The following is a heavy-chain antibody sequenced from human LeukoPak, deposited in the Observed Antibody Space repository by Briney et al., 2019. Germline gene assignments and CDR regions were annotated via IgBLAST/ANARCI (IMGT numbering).Heavy chain of an antibody. Sequence: SETLSLTCTVSGGSISSSSYYWGWIRQRPGKGLEWIGSIYYSGSTYYNPSLKSRVTISVDTSENQFSLKLSSVTAADTAVYYCARHDYGDYVFDYWGQGTLVTVSS. J-gene: IGHJ4*02. CDR3: ARHDYGDYVFDY. CDR1: GGSISSSSYY. D-gene: IGHD4-17*01. V-gene: IGHV4-39*01. CDR2: IYYSGST.